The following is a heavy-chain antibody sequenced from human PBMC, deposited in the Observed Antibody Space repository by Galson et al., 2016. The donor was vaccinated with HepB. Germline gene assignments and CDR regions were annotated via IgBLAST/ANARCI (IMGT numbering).Heavy chain of an antibody. CDR1: GGTFSTDS. D-gene: IGHD6-13*01. CDR3: ARDLGEAEAGFDY. CDR2: IIPILGTP. Sequence: SVKVSCKASGGTFSTDSISWVRQAPGQGLEWMGGIIPILGTPNYAQKFQGRVTINADESTSTVYMDLSSLRSEDTAVYYCARDLGEAEAGFDYWGQGTLVIVSS. J-gene: IGHJ4*02. V-gene: IGHV1-69*13.